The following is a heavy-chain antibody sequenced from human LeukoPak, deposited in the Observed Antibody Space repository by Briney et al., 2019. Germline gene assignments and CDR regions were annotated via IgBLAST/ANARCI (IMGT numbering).Heavy chain of an antibody. CDR3: ATGELPYYYYSMDV. J-gene: IGHJ6*02. D-gene: IGHD1-26*01. CDR2: FDPEDGET. Sequence: GASVKVSCKVSGYTLTELSMHWVRQAPGKGLEWMGGFDPEDGETIYAQKFQGRVTMTEDTSTDTAYMELSSLRSEDTAVYYCATGELPYYYYSMDVWGQGTTVTVSS. V-gene: IGHV1-24*01. CDR1: GYTLTELS.